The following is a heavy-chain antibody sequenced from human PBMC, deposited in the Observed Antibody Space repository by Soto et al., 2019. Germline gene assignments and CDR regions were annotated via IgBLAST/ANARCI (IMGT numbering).Heavy chain of an antibody. CDR3: AHTYYDFWSGYSDNWFDP. CDR2: IYWDDDK. J-gene: IGHJ5*02. V-gene: IGHV2-5*02. D-gene: IGHD3-3*01. CDR1: GFSLSTSGVG. Sequence: SGPTLVKPTQTLTLTYTFSGFSLSTSGVGVGWIRQPPGKALEWLALIYWDDDKRYSPSLKSRLTITKDTSKNQVVLTMTNMDPVDTATYYCAHTYYDFWSGYSDNWFDPWGQGTLVTVSS.